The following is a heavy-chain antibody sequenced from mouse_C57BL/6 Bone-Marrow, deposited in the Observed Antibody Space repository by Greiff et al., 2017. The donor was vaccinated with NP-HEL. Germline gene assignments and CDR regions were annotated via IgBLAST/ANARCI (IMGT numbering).Heavy chain of an antibody. V-gene: IGHV1-82*01. CDR2: IYPGDGDT. D-gene: IGHD2-5*01. Sequence: VQLQQSGPELVKPGASVKISCKASGYAFSSSWMNWVKQRPGKGLEWIGRIYPGDGDTNYNGKFKGKATLTADKSSSTAYMQLSSLTSEDSAVYFCARLKDYYSNGWFAYWGQGTLVTVSA. CDR1: GYAFSSSW. CDR3: ARLKDYYSNGWFAY. J-gene: IGHJ3*01.